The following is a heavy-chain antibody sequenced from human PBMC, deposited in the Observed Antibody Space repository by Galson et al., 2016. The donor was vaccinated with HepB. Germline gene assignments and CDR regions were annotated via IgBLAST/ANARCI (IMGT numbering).Heavy chain of an antibody. CDR2: IYSCGDT. CDR3: ARENYDLWSGYYFGGFDY. Sequence: SLRLSCAASGLSVSKNYMSWVRQAPGKGLEWVSVIYSCGDTYYADSVKGRFTISRDNSKDTVYLQMNSLRAVDTAVYYCARENYDLWSGYYFGGFDYWGQGSLVTVSS. CDR1: GLSVSKNY. V-gene: IGHV3-53*01. D-gene: IGHD3-3*01. J-gene: IGHJ4*02.